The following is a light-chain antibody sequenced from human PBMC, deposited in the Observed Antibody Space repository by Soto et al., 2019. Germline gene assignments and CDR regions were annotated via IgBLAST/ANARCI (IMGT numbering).Light chain of an antibody. J-gene: IGKJ1*01. CDR3: KQYASAPPWT. V-gene: IGKV3-20*01. Sequence: EIVLTQSPGTLSLSPGERATLSCRASQRVSSGYLGWYQQRPGQAPRILLYGASNRAAGIPDRFSGRGSETVFTLTISRLEPEDFAVYYGKQYASAPPWTYGQGTKVDVK. CDR1: QRVSSGY. CDR2: GAS.